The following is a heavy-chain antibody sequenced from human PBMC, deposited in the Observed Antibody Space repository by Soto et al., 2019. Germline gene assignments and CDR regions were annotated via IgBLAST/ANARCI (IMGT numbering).Heavy chain of an antibody. Sequence: PSETLSLTCTVSGASITTHYYSWIRQPPGQGLEWIGYIYYSGNTNYNPSLKSRVTISADTSKNQVSLKLTSVTAADTAVYYCARGSDYSKVGYWGQGTLVTVSS. J-gene: IGHJ4*02. V-gene: IGHV4-59*11. CDR3: ARGSDYSKVGY. D-gene: IGHD4-4*01. CDR1: GASITTHY. CDR2: IYYSGNT.